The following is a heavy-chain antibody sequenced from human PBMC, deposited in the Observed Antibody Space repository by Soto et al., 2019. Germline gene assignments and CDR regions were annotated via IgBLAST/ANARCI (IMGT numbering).Heavy chain of an antibody. J-gene: IGHJ6*02. V-gene: IGHV4-4*02. Sequence: SETLSLTCAVSGGSISSTNWWSWVRQPPGKGLEWIGEIYHSGSTNYNPSLKSRVTISVDKSKNQFSLKLSSVTAADTAVYYCARDQLDIDWGNYYYYGMDVWGQGTTVTVSS. CDR3: ARDQLDIDWGNYYYYGMDV. D-gene: IGHD5-12*01. CDR1: GGSISSTNW. CDR2: IYHSGST.